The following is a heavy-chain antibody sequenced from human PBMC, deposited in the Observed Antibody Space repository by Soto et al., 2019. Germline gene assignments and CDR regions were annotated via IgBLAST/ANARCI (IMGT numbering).Heavy chain of an antibody. D-gene: IGHD1-1*01. CDR2: ISSSSSYI. CDR3: ARDSVGTYFDY. J-gene: IGHJ4*02. CDR1: GFTFSSYS. Sequence: EVQLVESGGGLVKPGGSLRLSCAASGFTFSSYSMNWVRQAPGKGLEWVSSISSSSSYIYYADSVKGRFTISRDNAKNSLYLQMNSPRAEDTAGYYCARDSVGTYFDYWGPGTLVPVSS. V-gene: IGHV3-21*01.